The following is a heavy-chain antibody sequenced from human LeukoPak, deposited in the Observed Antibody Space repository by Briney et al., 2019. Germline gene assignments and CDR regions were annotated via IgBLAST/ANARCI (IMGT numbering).Heavy chain of an antibody. V-gene: IGHV3-48*03. D-gene: IGHD3-16*02. CDR1: GFTFSSYE. J-gene: IGHJ4*02. CDR2: ISSSGSTI. Sequence: PGGSLRLSCAASGFTFSSYEMNWVRQAPGKGLEWVSYISSSGSTIYYADSGKGRFTISRDNAKTSLYLQMNSLRAEDTAVYYCARTMITFGGVIAGLDYWGQGTLVTVSS. CDR3: ARTMITFGGVIAGLDY.